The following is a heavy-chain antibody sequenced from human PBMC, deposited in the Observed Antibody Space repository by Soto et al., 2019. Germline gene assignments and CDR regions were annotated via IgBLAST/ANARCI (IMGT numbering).Heavy chain of an antibody. CDR3: AKGGVTRSYYYAMDV. J-gene: IGHJ6*02. V-gene: IGHV3-23*01. CDR2: LSGSGSST. CDR1: GFIFSDYA. Sequence: EVQLLESEGGLVQPGRSLRLSCAASGFIFSDYAMSWVRQAPGKGLEWVSALSGSGSSTYYADSVKGRFTISRDNLKNTVSLQMNNLTAEDTAVYYCAKGGVTRSYYYAMDVWGQGPTVTVSS.